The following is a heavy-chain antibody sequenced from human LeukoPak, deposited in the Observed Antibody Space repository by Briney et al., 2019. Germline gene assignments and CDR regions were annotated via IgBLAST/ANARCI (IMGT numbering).Heavy chain of an antibody. V-gene: IGHV3-48*01. CDR1: GFTFSTYS. J-gene: IGHJ6*03. CDR3: ARQGTVTTGHYYYMDV. D-gene: IGHD4-17*01. CDR2: ISSSSSTI. Sequence: PGGSLRLSCAASGFTFSTYSMNWVRQAPGKGLEWVSYISSSSSTIYYADSVKGRFTISRDNAKNSLYLQMNSLRAEDTAVYYCARQGTVTTGHYYYMDVWGKGTTVTDSS.